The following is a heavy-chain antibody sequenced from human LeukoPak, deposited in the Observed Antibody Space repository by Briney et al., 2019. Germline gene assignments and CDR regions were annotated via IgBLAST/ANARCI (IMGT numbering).Heavy chain of an antibody. D-gene: IGHD6-19*01. V-gene: IGHV4-4*07. CDR3: ARLSGWLYGMDV. CDR2: IFIDGST. Sequence: SETLSLTCTVSGGSITPYYWTWIRQPAGKGLEWIGRIFIDGSTKYNPSLKSRVTMSVDMSKNQFFLSLRSVTAADTAVYYCARLSGWLYGMDVWGQGTTVTVSS. CDR1: GGSITPYY. J-gene: IGHJ6*02.